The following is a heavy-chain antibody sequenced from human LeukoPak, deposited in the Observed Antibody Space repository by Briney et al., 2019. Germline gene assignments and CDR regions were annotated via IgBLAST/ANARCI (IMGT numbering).Heavy chain of an antibody. D-gene: IGHD3-10*01. CDR3: AITWLWFGELSYYYYMDV. Sequence: ASVKVSCKASGYTFTSYDINWVRQATGQGLEWMGWMNPNSGNTGYAQKFQGRVTITRNTSITTAYMELSRLRSEDRAVYYCAITWLWFGELSYYYYMDVWGKGTTVTVSS. J-gene: IGHJ6*03. V-gene: IGHV1-8*03. CDR2: MNPNSGNT. CDR1: GYTFTSYD.